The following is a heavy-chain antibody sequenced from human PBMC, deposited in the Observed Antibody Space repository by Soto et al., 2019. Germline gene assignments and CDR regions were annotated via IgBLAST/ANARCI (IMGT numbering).Heavy chain of an antibody. CDR3: AGEGYCSGGSCYGDGMDV. V-gene: IGHV1-18*01. J-gene: IGHJ6*02. D-gene: IGHD2-15*01. CDR1: GYTFTSYG. CDR2: ISAYNGNT. Sequence: QVQLVQSGAEVKNPGASVKVSFKASGYTFTSYGISWVRQAPGQGLEWMGWISAYNGNTNYAQKLQGRVTMTTDTSTSTAYMELRSLRSDDTAVYYCAGEGYCSGGSCYGDGMDVWGQGTTVTVSS.